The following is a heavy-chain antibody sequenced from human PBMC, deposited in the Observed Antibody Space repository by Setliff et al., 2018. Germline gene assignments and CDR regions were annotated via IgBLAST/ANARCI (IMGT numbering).Heavy chain of an antibody. Sequence: SETLSLTCTVSGGSISSGGYYWSWIRQHPGKGLEWIGYIYYSGSTSYYNPSLKSRVTISVDTSKNQFSLKLSSVTAADTAVYYCARDRTYYGSGTYTRWFDYWGQGTLVTVSS. CDR3: ARDRTYYGSGTYTRWFDY. V-gene: IGHV4-31*03. D-gene: IGHD3-10*01. J-gene: IGHJ4*02. CDR2: IYYSGSTS. CDR1: GGSISSGGYY.